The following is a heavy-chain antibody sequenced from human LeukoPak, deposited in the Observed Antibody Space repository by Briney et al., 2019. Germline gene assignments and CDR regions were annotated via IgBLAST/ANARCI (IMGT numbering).Heavy chain of an antibody. Sequence: SETLSLTCAVYGGSFSGYYWSWIRQPPGRGLEWIGEINHSGSTNYNPSLKSRVTISVDTSKNQFSLKLSSVTAADTAVYYCARRAKRGRDGYNPFDYWGQGTLVTVSS. CDR3: ARRAKRGRDGYNPFDY. CDR1: GGSFSGYY. D-gene: IGHD5-24*01. CDR2: INHSGST. J-gene: IGHJ4*02. V-gene: IGHV4-34*01.